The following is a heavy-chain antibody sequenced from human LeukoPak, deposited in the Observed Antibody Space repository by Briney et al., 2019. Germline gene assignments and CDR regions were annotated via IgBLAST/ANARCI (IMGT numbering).Heavy chain of an antibody. CDR3: ARVLSAGYYFDY. V-gene: IGHV3-33*01. D-gene: IGHD1-14*01. Sequence: GGALRLSCAASGFTFSSYGMHWVRQAPGKGLEWVAVIWYDGSNKYYADSVKGRFTISRDNSKNTLYLQMNSLRAEDTAVYYCARVLSAGYYFDYWGQGTLVTVSS. J-gene: IGHJ4*02. CDR1: GFTFSSYG. CDR2: IWYDGSNK.